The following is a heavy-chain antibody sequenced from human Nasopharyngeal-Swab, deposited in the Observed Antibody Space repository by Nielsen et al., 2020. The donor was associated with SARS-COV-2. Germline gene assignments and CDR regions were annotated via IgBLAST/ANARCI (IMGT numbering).Heavy chain of an antibody. D-gene: IGHD3-9*01. CDR2: ISSSSNTI. Sequence: GGSLRLSCAASGFTFSSYSMNWVRQAPGKGLEWVSYISSSSNTIYYADSVKGRFTISRDNAKNSLYLQMNSLRDEDTAVYYCARDLSIGRYFDLYGMDVWGQGTTVTVSS. CDR3: ARDLSIGRYFDLYGMDV. CDR1: GFTFSSYS. V-gene: IGHV3-48*02. J-gene: IGHJ6*02.